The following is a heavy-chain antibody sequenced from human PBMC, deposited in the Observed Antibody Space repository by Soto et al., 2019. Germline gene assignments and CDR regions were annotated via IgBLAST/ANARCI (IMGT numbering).Heavy chain of an antibody. CDR3: ARALEYDFWSGYPSFDY. Sequence: PGGSLRLSCAASGFTFSSYAMHWVRQAPGKGLEWVAVISYDGSKKYYADSVRGRFTISRDNSKSTLYLQMNGLRTEDTAVYYCARALEYDFWSGYPSFDYWGQGTLVTVSS. V-gene: IGHV3-30-3*01. CDR2: ISYDGSKK. CDR1: GFTFSSYA. D-gene: IGHD3-3*01. J-gene: IGHJ4*02.